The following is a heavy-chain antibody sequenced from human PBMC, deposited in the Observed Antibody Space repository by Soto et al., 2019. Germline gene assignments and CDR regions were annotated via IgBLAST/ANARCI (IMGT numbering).Heavy chain of an antibody. CDR1: GFTFSSYG. CDR2: IWYDGSNK. D-gene: IGHD6-13*01. Sequence: HPGGSLRLSCAASGFTFSSYGMHWVRQAPGKGLEWVAVIWYDGSNKYYADSVKGRFTISRDNSKNTLYLQMNSLRAEDTAVYYCARAGSSSCPDIDYWGQGTLVTVSS. V-gene: IGHV3-33*01. J-gene: IGHJ4*02. CDR3: ARAGSSSCPDIDY.